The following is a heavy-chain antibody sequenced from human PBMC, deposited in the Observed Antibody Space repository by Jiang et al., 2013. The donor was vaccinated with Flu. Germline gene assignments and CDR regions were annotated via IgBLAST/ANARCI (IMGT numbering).Heavy chain of an antibody. D-gene: IGHD3-10*01. CDR1: GYSFTSYW. CDR2: IYPGDSDT. Sequence: GAEVKKPGESLKISCKGSGYSFTSYWIGWVRQMPGKGLGWMGIIYPGDSDTRYSPSFQGQVTISADKSISTAYLQWSSLKASDTAMYYCARHRITMVRGVIKRGSGYYYMDVWGKGTTVTVSS. CDR3: ARHRITMVRGVIKRGSGYYYMDV. V-gene: IGHV5-51*01. J-gene: IGHJ6*03.